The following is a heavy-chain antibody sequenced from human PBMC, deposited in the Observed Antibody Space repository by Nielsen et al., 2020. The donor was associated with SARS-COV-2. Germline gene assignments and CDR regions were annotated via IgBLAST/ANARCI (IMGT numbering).Heavy chain of an antibody. CDR1: GCSISSYY. J-gene: IGHJ4*02. CDR3: ARGRNSGSRPMSY. Sequence: GSLRLSFTVSGCSISSYYWSWIRQPPGKGLEWIGYIYYSGSTNYNPPLRSRVTISVDTSKNQFSLKLSSVTAADTAVYYCARGRNSGSRPMSYWGQGTLVTVSS. D-gene: IGHD1-26*01. CDR2: IYYSGST. V-gene: IGHV4-59*12.